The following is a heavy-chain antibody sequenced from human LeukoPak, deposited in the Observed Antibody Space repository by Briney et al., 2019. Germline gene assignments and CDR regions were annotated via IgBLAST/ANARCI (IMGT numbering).Heavy chain of an antibody. CDR2: ISSSSSYI. CDR1: GFTFSSYS. J-gene: IGHJ3*02. D-gene: IGHD3-16*02. CDR3: ASPLHLGELSSDAFDI. V-gene: IGHV3-21*01. Sequence: PGGFLRLSCAASGFTFSSYSMNWVRQPPGKRLEWVSSISSSSSYIYYPDSVKGRFTISRDNAKNSLYLQMNSLRAEDTAVYYCASPLHLGELSSDAFDICGQGTMVTVSS.